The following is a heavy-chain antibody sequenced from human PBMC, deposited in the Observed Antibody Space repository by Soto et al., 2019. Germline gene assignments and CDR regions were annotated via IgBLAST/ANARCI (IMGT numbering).Heavy chain of an antibody. D-gene: IGHD6-6*01. J-gene: IGHJ4*02. CDR3: ARASSSSSAADY. V-gene: IGHV4-31*03. Sequence: QVQLQESGPGLVKPSQTLSLTCSVSGESISSGGYYWSWIRHHPGKGLEWIGYIYDSESAYYNPSLMSRVTMSMDTSKNHFAMRPTSVTAADTAVYYCARASSSSSAADYWGQGTLATVSS. CDR2: IYDSESA. CDR1: GESISSGGYY.